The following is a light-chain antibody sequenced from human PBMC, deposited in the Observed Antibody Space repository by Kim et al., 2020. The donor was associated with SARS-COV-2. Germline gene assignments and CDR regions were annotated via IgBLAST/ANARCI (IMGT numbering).Light chain of an antibody. CDR2: GKN. Sequence: VALGQTVRMTCQGDSRRSYYANWYQQKPGQAPIVVIYGKNNRPSGIPDRFSGSSSGNTASLTITGTQAGDEADYYCNSRDSNDNVVFGGGTQLTVL. V-gene: IGLV3-19*01. J-gene: IGLJ2*01. CDR3: NSRDSNDNVV. CDR1: SRRSYY.